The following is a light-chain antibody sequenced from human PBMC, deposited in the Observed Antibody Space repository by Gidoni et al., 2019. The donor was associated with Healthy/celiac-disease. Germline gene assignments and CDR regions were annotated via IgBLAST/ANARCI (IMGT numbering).Light chain of an antibody. J-gene: IGKJ2*01. CDR3: QQSYSTPHT. CDR1: QSIRSY. CDR2: AAS. V-gene: IGKV1-39*01. Sequence: DIQMTQSTSSLSASVGDRVTLTCRASQSIRSYLNWYQQKPGKAPKLLIYAASSLQSGVPSRFSGSGSGTDVTLTISSLQPEDFATYYGQQSYSTPHTFGQGTKLEIK.